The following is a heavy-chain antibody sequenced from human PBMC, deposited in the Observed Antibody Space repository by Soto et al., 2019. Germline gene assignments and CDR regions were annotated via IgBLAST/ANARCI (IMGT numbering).Heavy chain of an antibody. CDR1: GFTFSSYA. CDR2: ISYDGSNK. V-gene: IGHV3-30-3*01. D-gene: IGHD3-16*01. Sequence: QVQLVESGGGVVQPGRSLRLSCAASGFTFSSYAMHWVRQARGKGLEWVAVISYDGSNKYYADSVKGRFTISRDNSKNTLYLQMNSLRAEDTAVYYCARAYEGDYFDYWGQGTLVTVSS. CDR3: ARAYEGDYFDY. J-gene: IGHJ4*02.